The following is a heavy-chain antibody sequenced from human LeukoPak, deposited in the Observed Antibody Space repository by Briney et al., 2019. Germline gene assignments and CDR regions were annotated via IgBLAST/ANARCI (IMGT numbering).Heavy chain of an antibody. CDR1: GGSISSGGYY. D-gene: IGHD1-26*01. V-gene: IGHV4-30-2*01. CDR2: IYHSGST. Sequence: SETLSLTCTVSGGSISSGGYYWSWIRQPPGKGLEWIGYIYHSGSTYYNPSLKSRVTISVDRSKNQFSLKLSSVTAADTAVYYCARLGSGSYYLRYFDLWGRGTLVTVSS. J-gene: IGHJ2*01. CDR3: ARLGSGSYYLRYFDL.